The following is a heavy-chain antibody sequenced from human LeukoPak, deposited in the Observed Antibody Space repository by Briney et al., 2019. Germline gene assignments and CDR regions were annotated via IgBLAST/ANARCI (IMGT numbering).Heavy chain of an antibody. CDR1: GFTFSSYS. CDR3: ARDSPYCGGDCYYSLDY. CDR2: IKQDGSEK. D-gene: IGHD2-21*02. Sequence: PGGSLRLSCAASGFTFSSYSMNWVRQAPGKGLEWVANIKQDGSEKYYVDSVKGRFTISRDNAKNSLYLQMNSLRAEDTAVYYCARDSPYCGGDCYYSLDYWGQGTLVTVSS. V-gene: IGHV3-7*01. J-gene: IGHJ4*02.